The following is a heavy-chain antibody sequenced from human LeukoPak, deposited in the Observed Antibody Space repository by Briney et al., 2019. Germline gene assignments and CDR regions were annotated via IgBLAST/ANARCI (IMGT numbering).Heavy chain of an antibody. V-gene: IGHV1-69*01. J-gene: IGHJ6*03. CDR1: GGTFSSYA. CDR3: ARSHYYGSGSYSLTYYYYYMDV. D-gene: IGHD3-10*01. Sequence: ASVKVSCKASGGTFSSYAIGWVRQAPGQGLEWMGGIIPIFGTANYAQKFQGRVTIAADESTSTAYMELSSLRSEDTAVYYCARSHYYGSGSYSLTYYYYYMDVWGKGTTVTISS. CDR2: IIPIFGTA.